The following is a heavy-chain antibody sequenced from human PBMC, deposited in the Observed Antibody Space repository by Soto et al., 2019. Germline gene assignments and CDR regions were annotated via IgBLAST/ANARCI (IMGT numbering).Heavy chain of an antibody. J-gene: IGHJ4*02. CDR1: GYTFTSYD. V-gene: IGHV1-8*01. D-gene: IGHD6-19*01. Sequence: ASVKVSCKASGYTFTSYDINWVRQATGQGLEWMGWMNPNSGNTGYAQKFQGRVTMTRNTSISTAYMELSSLRSEDTAAYYCARGTAVHGLPDYWGQGTLVTVS. CDR2: MNPNSGNT. CDR3: ARGTAVHGLPDY.